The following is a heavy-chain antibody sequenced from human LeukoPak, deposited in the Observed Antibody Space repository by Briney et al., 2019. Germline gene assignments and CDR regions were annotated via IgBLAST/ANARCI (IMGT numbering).Heavy chain of an antibody. J-gene: IGHJ4*02. V-gene: IGHV4-34*01. CDR2: INDSGSS. CDR3: ARDRAGGLRFVEWLSAFDY. CDR1: GESFSGYY. Sequence: PSETLSLTCAVYGESFSGYYWSWIRQAPGKGPEWIGEINDSGSSNYNPSLKSRVTISVDTSKNQFSLKLSSVTAADMAVYYCARDRAGGLRFVEWLSAFDYWGQGTLVTVSS. D-gene: IGHD3-3*01.